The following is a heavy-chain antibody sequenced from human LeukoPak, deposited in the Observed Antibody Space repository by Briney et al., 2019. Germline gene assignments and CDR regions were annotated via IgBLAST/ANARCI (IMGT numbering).Heavy chain of an antibody. CDR1: GGTXSSYA. V-gene: IGHV1-69*04. CDR3: ASAKVVYYDSSGQGGFDY. Sequence: ASVKVSCKASGGTXSSYAISWVRQAPGQGLEWMGRIIPILGIANYAQKFQGRVTITADKSTSTAYMELSSLRSEDTAVYYCASAKVVYYDSSGQGGFDYWGQGTLVTVSS. CDR2: IIPILGIA. J-gene: IGHJ4*02. D-gene: IGHD3-22*01.